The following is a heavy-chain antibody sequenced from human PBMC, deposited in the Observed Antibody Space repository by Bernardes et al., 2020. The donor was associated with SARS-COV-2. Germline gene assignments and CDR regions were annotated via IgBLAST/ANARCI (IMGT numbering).Heavy chain of an antibody. J-gene: IGHJ3*02. CDR2: ISTGSTYK. Sequence: GGSLRLSCAASGFTFSSSRMNWVRQAPGSGLEWVSSISTGSTYKYYADSVRGRFTISRDNAKNLLYLQMNSLRSEDTAVYYCATYSGTSYDPDAFDIWGQGTVVTVSS. CDR3: ATYSGTSYDPDAFDI. V-gene: IGHV3-21*03. CDR1: GFTFSSSR. D-gene: IGHD1-26*01.